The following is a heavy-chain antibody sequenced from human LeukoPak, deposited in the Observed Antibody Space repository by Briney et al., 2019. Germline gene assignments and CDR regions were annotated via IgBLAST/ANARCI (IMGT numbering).Heavy chain of an antibody. CDR3: AKDISPSYDSSGYLGHDAFDV. CDR1: GFTFGDFA. CDR2: LGWNGGSI. D-gene: IGHD3-22*01. Sequence: GGSLRLSCTASGFTFGDFAMHWVRQAPGKGLEWVAGLGWNGGSIGYADSVKGRFTISRDNARNSLYLQMNSLRAEDTALYYCAKDISPSYDSSGYLGHDAFDVWGQGTMVTVSS. V-gene: IGHV3-9*01. J-gene: IGHJ3*01.